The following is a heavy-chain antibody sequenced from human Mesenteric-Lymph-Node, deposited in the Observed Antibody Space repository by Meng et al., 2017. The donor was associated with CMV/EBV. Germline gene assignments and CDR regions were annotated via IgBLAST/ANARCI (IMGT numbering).Heavy chain of an antibody. D-gene: IGHD4-17*01. J-gene: IGHJ5*02. V-gene: IGHV4-34*01. CDR3: ARAYDYGFYNWFDP. CDR2: INHSGST. CDR1: GGSISSYY. Sequence: SETLSLTCTVSGGSISSYYWSWIRQPPGKGLEWIGEINHSGSTNYNPSLKSRVTISVDTSKNQFSLKLSSVTAADTAVYYCARAYDYGFYNWFDPWGQGTLVTVSS.